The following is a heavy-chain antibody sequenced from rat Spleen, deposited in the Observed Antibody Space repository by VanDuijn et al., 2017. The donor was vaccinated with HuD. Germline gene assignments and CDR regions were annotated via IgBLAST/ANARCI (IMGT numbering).Heavy chain of an antibody. Sequence: EVQLVESDGGLVQPGRSLKLSCVASGFTFNDCYMAWVRQAPTKGLEWVATISYDGSSTYYRDSVKGRFTISRDNAKSTLYLQMDSLRSEDTATYYCARHDGFAYWGQGTLVTVSS. CDR2: ISYDGSST. J-gene: IGHJ3*01. CDR1: GFTFNDCY. CDR3: ARHDGFAY. V-gene: IGHV5-29*01.